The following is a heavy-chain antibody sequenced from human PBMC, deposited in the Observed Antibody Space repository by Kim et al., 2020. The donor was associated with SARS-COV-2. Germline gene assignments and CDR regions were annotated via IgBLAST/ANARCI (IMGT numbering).Heavy chain of an antibody. J-gene: IGHJ4*02. V-gene: IGHV3-23*03. CDR3: AKGYSYGYYHY. Sequence: GGSLRLSCAASGFTFSSYAMSWVRQAPGKGLEWVSVIYSGGSSTYYADSVKGRFTISRDNSKNTLYLQMNSLRAEDTAVYYCAKGYSYGYYHYWGQGTLVTVSS. D-gene: IGHD5-18*01. CDR1: GFTFSSYA. CDR2: IYSGGSST.